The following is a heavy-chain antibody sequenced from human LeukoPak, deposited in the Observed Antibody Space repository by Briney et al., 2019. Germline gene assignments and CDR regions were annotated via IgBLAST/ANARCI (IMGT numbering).Heavy chain of an antibody. Sequence: SETLSLTCAVYGGSFSGYYWSWIRQPPGKGLEWIGEINHSGSTNYNPSLKSRVTISVDTSKNQFSLKLSSVTAADTAVHYCARGAAIYDYVWGSYRQAPRLDYWGQGTLVTVSS. CDR3: ARGAAIYDYVWGSYRQAPRLDY. J-gene: IGHJ4*02. D-gene: IGHD3-16*02. CDR2: INHSGST. V-gene: IGHV4-34*01. CDR1: GGSFSGYY.